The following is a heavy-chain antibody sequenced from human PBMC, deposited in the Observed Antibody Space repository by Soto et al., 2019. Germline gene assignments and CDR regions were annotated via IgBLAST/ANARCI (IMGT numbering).Heavy chain of an antibody. D-gene: IGHD6-6*01. CDR3: ARRARPDFYYMDV. CDR2: ISSNGVDT. Sequence: EVQLAESGGGLAQPGGSLRLSCAASGFTLSGYVMDWVRQAPGKGLEYVSGISSNGVDTYYANSVQGRFTISRDNSKNTVYLQMGSLRPEDMAVYYCARRARPDFYYMDVWGKGTTVTVSS. V-gene: IGHV3-64*01. J-gene: IGHJ6*03. CDR1: GFTLSGYV.